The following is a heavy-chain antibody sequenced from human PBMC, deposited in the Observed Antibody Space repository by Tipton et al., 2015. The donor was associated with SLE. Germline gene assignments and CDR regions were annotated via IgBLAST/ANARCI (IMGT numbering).Heavy chain of an antibody. CDR2: ISYDGSNK. Sequence: SLRLSCAASGFTFSSYPMHWVRQAPGKGLEWVAVISYDGSNKYYADSVKGRFTISRDNAKNSLYLQMNSLRAEDTALYYCAKANLSYYDFWSGLDYWGQGTLVTVSS. CDR3: AKANLSYYDFWSGLDY. D-gene: IGHD3-3*01. CDR1: GFTFSSYP. V-gene: IGHV3-30*04. J-gene: IGHJ4*02.